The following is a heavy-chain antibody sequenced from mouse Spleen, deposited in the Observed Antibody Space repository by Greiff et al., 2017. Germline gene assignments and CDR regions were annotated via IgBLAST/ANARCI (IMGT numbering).Heavy chain of an antibody. J-gene: IGHJ4*01. V-gene: IGHV1-50*01. CDR3: ARPLGRRYAMDY. CDR1: GYTFTSYW. Sequence: VQLQQPGAELVKPGASVKLSCKASGYTFTSYWMQWVKQRPGQGLEWIGEIDPSDSYTNYNQKFKGKATLTVDTSSSTAYMQLSSLTSEDSAVYYCARPLGRRYAMDYWGQGTSVTVSS. D-gene: IGHD4-1*01. CDR2: IDPSDSYT.